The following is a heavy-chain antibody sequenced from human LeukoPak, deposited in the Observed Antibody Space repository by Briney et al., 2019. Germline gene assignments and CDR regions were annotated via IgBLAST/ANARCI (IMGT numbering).Heavy chain of an antibody. V-gene: IGHV1-2*02. J-gene: IGHJ3*02. CDR2: INPNNGGT. Sequence: ASVKVSCKASGYTFADYYFHWVRQAPGQGLEWMGWINPNNGGTQYAQKFQGRVTLTRDTSISTAYMELSRLTSDDTAVYYCARDPSRFEAFDIWGQGTMVTVSS. CDR1: GYTFADYY. CDR3: ARDPSRFEAFDI.